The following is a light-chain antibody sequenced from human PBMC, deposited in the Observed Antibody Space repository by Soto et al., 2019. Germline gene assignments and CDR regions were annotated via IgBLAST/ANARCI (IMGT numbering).Light chain of an antibody. CDR3: QQYYSAPTWK. CDR2: WAS. CDR1: QSIFYSSNNKNY. J-gene: IGKJ1*01. V-gene: IGKV4-1*01. Sequence: DIVMTQSPDSLAVSLGERATINCKSSQSIFYSSNNKNYLAWFQQKPGQPPKLLIYWASTRESGVPDRFSGSGSGTDFTLTISGLQAEDVAVYYCQQYYSAPTWKCGQVTKVDIK.